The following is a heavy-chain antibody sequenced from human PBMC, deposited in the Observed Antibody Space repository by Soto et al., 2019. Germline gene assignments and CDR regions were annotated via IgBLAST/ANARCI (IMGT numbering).Heavy chain of an antibody. V-gene: IGHV3-30*18. J-gene: IGHJ6*02. CDR1: GFTFSSYG. CDR2: ISYDGSNK. Sequence: QVQLVESGGGVVQPGRSLRLSCAASGFTFSSYGMHWVRQAPGKGLEWVAVISYDGSNKYYADSVKGRFTISRDNSKNTLYLQMNSLRAEDTAVYYCAKNRAFMDVWGQGTTVTVSS. CDR3: AKNRAFMDV.